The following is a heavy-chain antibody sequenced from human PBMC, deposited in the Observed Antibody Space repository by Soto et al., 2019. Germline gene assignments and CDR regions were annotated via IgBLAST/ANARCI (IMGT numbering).Heavy chain of an antibody. D-gene: IGHD6-6*01. J-gene: IGHJ5*02. V-gene: IGHV4-61*01. CDR3: AMLVVYNWFDP. CDR2: INYSGST. Sequence: QVQLQESGPGVVKPSETLSLTCTVSGGSVGSYSYFWNWIRQPPGKGLEWIGHINYSGSTSYNPSLKSRVTISVDTSKNQFSLMLTSVTAADTAVYYCAMLVVYNWFDPWGQGTLVTVSS. CDR1: GGSVGSYSYF.